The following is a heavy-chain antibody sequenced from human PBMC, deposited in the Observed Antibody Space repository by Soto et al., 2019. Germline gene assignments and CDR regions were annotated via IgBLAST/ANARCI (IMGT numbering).Heavy chain of an antibody. CDR3: AHIVVVPAAIPGFDY. CDR2: IYWDDDK. Sequence: SGPTLVNPTHTLTLTCTFSGFSLSTSGVGVGWIRQPPGKALEWLALIYWDDDKRYSPSLKSRLTITKDTSKNQVVLTMTNMDAVDTDTYSCAHIVVVPAAIPGFDYWGQGTLVTVSS. J-gene: IGHJ4*02. D-gene: IGHD2-2*02. CDR1: GFSLSTSGVG. V-gene: IGHV2-5*02.